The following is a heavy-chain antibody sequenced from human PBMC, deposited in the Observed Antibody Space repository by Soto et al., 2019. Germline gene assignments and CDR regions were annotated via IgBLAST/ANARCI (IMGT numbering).Heavy chain of an antibody. CDR2: IKGDGSEK. CDR3: GRDEVRNGVGV. J-gene: IGHJ6*02. Sequence: GGSLRLSCVASGLTFTSYWMSWVRQAPGKGLEWVANIKGDGSEKRDVDSVKGRLTISRDNAKNSVYLQMNSLRVEDTALYYCGRDEVRNGVGVWGQGTTVTVSS. V-gene: IGHV3-7*01. CDR1: GLTFTSYW.